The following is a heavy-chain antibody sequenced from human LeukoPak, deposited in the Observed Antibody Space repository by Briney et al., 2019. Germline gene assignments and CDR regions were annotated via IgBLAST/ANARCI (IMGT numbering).Heavy chain of an antibody. J-gene: IGHJ3*02. CDR1: GFTLSSYW. Sequence: GGSLRLSCAASGFTLSSYWMHWVRQAPGKGLVWVSRINSDGSSTSYADSVKGRFTISGDNAKNTLYLQMNSLRAEDTAVYYCARVPGETTLDAFDIWGQGTMVTVSS. D-gene: IGHD3-10*01. CDR3: ARVPGETTLDAFDI. CDR2: INSDGSST. V-gene: IGHV3-74*01.